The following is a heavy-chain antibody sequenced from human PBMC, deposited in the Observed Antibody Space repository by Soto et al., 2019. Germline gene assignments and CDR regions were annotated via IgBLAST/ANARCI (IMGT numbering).Heavy chain of an antibody. V-gene: IGHV4-34*01. Sequence: KTSETLSLTCAVYGGSFSGYYWSWIRQPPGKGLEWTGEINHSGSTNYNPSLKSRVTISVDTSKNQFSLKLSSVTAADTAVYYCAGRLLWFGDLLVYYYGMDVWGQGTTVTVSS. CDR3: AGRLLWFGDLLVYYYGMDV. D-gene: IGHD3-10*01. CDR1: GGSFSGYY. CDR2: INHSGST. J-gene: IGHJ6*02.